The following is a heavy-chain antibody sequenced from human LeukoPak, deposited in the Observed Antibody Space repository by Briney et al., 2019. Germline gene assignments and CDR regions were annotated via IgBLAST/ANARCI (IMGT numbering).Heavy chain of an antibody. D-gene: IGHD4-17*01. J-gene: IGHJ4*02. Sequence: AAVRVSSKASGDTFTSYGTSWVRQAPGQGVEGMGWISAYKGNTNYAQKLQGRVTITTDTSTSTAYMELRSLRSDDTAVYYCARDRARSTVTMGYWGQGTLVTVSS. CDR3: ARDRARSTVTMGY. CDR2: ISAYKGNT. V-gene: IGHV1-18*01. CDR1: GDTFTSYG.